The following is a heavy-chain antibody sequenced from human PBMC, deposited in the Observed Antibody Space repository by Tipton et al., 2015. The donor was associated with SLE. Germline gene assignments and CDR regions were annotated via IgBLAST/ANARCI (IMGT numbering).Heavy chain of an antibody. CDR2: IYYSGST. Sequence: TLSLTCAVSGYSISSGSYYWSWIRQPPGKGLEWIGYIYYSGSTNYNPSLKSRVTISVGTSKNQFSLKLSSVTAADTAVYYCARNLYPITLWGQGTLVTVSS. CDR3: ARNLYPITL. J-gene: IGHJ4*02. CDR1: GYSISSGSYY. V-gene: IGHV4-61*01. D-gene: IGHD1-14*01.